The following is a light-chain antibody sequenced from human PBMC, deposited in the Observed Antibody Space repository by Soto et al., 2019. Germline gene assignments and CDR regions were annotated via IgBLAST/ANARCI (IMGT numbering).Light chain of an antibody. CDR1: QSVSTY. V-gene: IGKV3-11*01. J-gene: IGKJ5*01. CDR3: QQRSNWPIT. Sequence: EIVLTQSPATLSLSPGESVTLSCRTSQSVSTYFAWYQQKPGRAPRLLIYDASNRATGIPARFIGTGAGTAFTLTISSPEPEDFAVYYCQQRSNWPITFCQGKRLEIK. CDR2: DAS.